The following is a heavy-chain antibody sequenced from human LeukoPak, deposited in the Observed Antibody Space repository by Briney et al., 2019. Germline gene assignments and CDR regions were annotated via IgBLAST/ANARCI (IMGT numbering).Heavy chain of an antibody. J-gene: IGHJ5*02. Sequence: GESLKISCKGSGYSFTSYWIGWVRQMPGKGLEWMGIIYPGDSDTRYSPSFQGQVTISADKSISTAYLQWSSLKASDTAMYYCARSRAYSSSWYPPSENGFDPWGRGTLVTVSS. CDR3: ARSRAYSSSWYPPSENGFDP. V-gene: IGHV5-51*01. CDR2: IYPGDSDT. CDR1: GYSFTSYW. D-gene: IGHD6-13*01.